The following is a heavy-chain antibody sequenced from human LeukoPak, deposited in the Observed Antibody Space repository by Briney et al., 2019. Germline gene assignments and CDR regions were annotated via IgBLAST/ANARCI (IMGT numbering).Heavy chain of an antibody. CDR3: AREMLGAANNAFDI. V-gene: IGHV1-3*03. J-gene: IGHJ3*02. Sequence: ASVMVSCKASGYTFTSYLMHWVRQAPGQRLEWMGWINAGNGNTKYSQEFQGRVTITRDTSASTAYMELSRLRSEDMAVYYCAREMLGAANNAFDIWGQGTMVTVSS. CDR2: INAGNGNT. D-gene: IGHD1-26*01. CDR1: GYTFTSYL.